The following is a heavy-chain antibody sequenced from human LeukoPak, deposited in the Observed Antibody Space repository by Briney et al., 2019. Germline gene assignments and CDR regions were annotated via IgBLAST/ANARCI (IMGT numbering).Heavy chain of an antibody. D-gene: IGHD3-22*01. CDR2: ISGSGGST. CDR1: GFTFSTYA. CDR3: AKEENYYDSSGYRHNAY. Sequence: GGSLRLSCAASGFTFSTYAMSWVRQAPGKGLEWVSVISGSGGSTYYADSVKGRFTISRDNSKNTLYLQMNSLRAEDTAVYYCAKEENYYDSSGYRHNAYWGQGTLVTVSS. J-gene: IGHJ4*02. V-gene: IGHV3-23*01.